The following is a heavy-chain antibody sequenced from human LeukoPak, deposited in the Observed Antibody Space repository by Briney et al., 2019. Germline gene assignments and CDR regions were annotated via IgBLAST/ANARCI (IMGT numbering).Heavy chain of an antibody. J-gene: IGHJ4*02. CDR2: IWADGSKK. CDR3: ARDKGKIALDH. CDR1: KFTFSSFG. Sequence: PGGSLRLSCAASKFTFSSFGMHWVRQAPGKGLEWVSFIWADGSKKYYAGSVKGRFTASRDNSKNTVYLQMDSLRVEDTAIYYCARDKGKIALDHWGQGTLITVSS. V-gene: IGHV3-33*08.